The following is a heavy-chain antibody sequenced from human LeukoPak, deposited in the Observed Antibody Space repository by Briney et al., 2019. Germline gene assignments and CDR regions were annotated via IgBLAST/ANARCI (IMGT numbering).Heavy chain of an antibody. J-gene: IGHJ3*02. Sequence: SETLSLTCAVYGGSFSGYYWSWIRQPPGKGLEWIGEINHSGSTNYNPSLKSRVAISVHTSKNQFSLKLSSVTATDTAVYYCARGLVRYFDWLNAFDIWGQGTMVTVSS. CDR2: INHSGST. CDR3: ARGLVRYFDWLNAFDI. CDR1: GGSFSGYY. V-gene: IGHV4-34*01. D-gene: IGHD3-9*01.